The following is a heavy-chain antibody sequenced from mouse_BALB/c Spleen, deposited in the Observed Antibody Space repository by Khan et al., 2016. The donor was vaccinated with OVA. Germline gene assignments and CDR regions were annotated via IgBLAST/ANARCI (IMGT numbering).Heavy chain of an antibody. CDR3: ARVGHARTMAY. CDR2: INTYTGEP. Sequence: QIQLVQSGPELKKPGETVKISCKASGYTFTNNGMNWVKQNPGKGLKWMGWINTYTGEPTYVDDFKGRFAFSLETSATTAYLQINNVKNDDTATYFCARVGHARTMAYWGQGTSATVSS. J-gene: IGHJ4*01. V-gene: IGHV9-3-1*01. D-gene: IGHD3-1*01. CDR1: GYTFTNNG.